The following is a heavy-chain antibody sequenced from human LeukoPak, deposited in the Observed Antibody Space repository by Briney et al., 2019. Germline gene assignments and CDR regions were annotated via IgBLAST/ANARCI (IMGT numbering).Heavy chain of an antibody. Sequence: GGSLRLSCAASGLTFSSYGMHWVRQAPGKGLEWLTFIRFDGSNKYYADSVKGRFTISRDNSKNTLYLQMNSLRAEDTAVYYCAKDEVVPGYYYTDVWGRGTTVTISS. CDR2: IRFDGSNK. V-gene: IGHV3-30*02. D-gene: IGHD2-2*01. J-gene: IGHJ6*03. CDR3: AKDEVVPGYYYTDV. CDR1: GLTFSSYG.